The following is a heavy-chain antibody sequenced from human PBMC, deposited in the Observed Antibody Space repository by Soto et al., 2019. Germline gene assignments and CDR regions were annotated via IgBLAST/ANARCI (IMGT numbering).Heavy chain of an antibody. V-gene: IGHV4-59*08. CDR1: GGSISSYY. Sequence: QVQLQESGPGLVKPSETLSLTCTVSGGSISSYYWSWIRQPPGKGLEWIGYIYYSGSTNYNPSLKSRVTISVDASKNQSALKLSSVTAADTAVYYCARGKELVYFDYWGKGTLVTVSS. CDR3: ARGKELVYFDY. D-gene: IGHD6-13*01. CDR2: IYYSGST. J-gene: IGHJ4*02.